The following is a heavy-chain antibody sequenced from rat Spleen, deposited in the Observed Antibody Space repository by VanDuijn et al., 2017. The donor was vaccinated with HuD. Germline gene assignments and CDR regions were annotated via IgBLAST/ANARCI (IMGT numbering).Heavy chain of an antibody. J-gene: IGHJ2*01. CDR3: SREGTIAAFAY. Sequence: APGNGLEWVASITNTGGGLSYPDSVKGRFTVSRDNAENTLYLQMNSLRSEDTATYYCSREGTIAAFAYWGQGVMVTVSS. CDR2: ITNTGGGL. D-gene: IGHD1-2*01. V-gene: IGHV5-31*01.